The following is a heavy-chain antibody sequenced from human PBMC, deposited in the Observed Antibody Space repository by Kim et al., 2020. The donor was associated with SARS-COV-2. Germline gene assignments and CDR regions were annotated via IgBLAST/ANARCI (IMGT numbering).Heavy chain of an antibody. CDR3: ARRDRVAARPIYYYYYGMDV. Sequence: SETLSLTCAVYGGSFSGYYWSWIRQPPGKGLEWIGEINHSGSTNYNPSLKSRVTISVDTSKNQFSLKLSSVTAADTAVYYCARRDRVAARPIYYYYYGMDVWGQGTTVTVSS. D-gene: IGHD6-6*01. J-gene: IGHJ6*02. CDR2: INHSGST. V-gene: IGHV4-34*01. CDR1: GGSFSGYY.